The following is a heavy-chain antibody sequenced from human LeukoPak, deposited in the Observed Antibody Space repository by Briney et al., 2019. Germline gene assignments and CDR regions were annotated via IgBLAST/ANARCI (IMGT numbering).Heavy chain of an antibody. V-gene: IGHV3-48*02. CDR3: ARDTGEVEPSWYFDH. Sequence: PGGSLRLSCAASGFTFSSYSMNWVRQAPGKGLEWVSQISSSSRTIYYADSVKGRFNISRDNAKNSLYLQMNSLRDEDTAVYYCARDTGEVEPSWYFDHWGQGTLVSVSS. CDR1: GFTFSSYS. J-gene: IGHJ4*02. D-gene: IGHD1-1*01. CDR2: ISSSSRTI.